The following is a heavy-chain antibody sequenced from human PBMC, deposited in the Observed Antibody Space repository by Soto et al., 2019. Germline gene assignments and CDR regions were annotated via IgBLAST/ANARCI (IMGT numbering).Heavy chain of an antibody. Sequence: GASVKVSCKASGGTFSSYAISWVRQAPGQGLEWMGGIIPIFGTANYAQKFQGRVTITADESTSTAYMELSSLRSEDTAVYYCARDLMSTPTGPISPEIINPVVTNWFDPWGQGTLVTVSS. CDR2: IIPIFGTA. J-gene: IGHJ5*02. V-gene: IGHV1-69*13. D-gene: IGHD2-8*01. CDR1: GGTFSSYA. CDR3: ARDLMSTPTGPISPEIINPVVTNWFDP.